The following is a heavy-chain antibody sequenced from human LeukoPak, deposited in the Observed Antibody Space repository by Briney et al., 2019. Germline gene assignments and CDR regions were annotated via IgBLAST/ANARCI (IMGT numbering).Heavy chain of an antibody. CDR3: ARHFAAAGTVDS. D-gene: IGHD6-13*01. J-gene: IGHJ4*02. Sequence: PSETLSPTCSVSGGSVRINTSYWDWIRQPPGKGLEWIGTIYFSGTTYYNPPLRSRLTMSVDTSKNQFSLGLKSVTAADTALYYCARHFAAAGTVDSWGQGTLVTVSS. CDR1: GGSVRINTSY. V-gene: IGHV4-39*01. CDR2: IYFSGTT.